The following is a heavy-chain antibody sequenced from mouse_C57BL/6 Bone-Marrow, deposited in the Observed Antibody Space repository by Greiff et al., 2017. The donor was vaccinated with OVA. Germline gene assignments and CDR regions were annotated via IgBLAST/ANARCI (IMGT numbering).Heavy chain of an antibody. J-gene: IGHJ4*01. CDR3: ARQLRAMDY. CDR2: IYPSDSET. V-gene: IGHV1-61*01. D-gene: IGHD3-1*01. CDR1: GYTFTSYW. Sequence: VQLQESGAELVRPGSSVKLSCKASGYTFTSYWMDWVKQRPGQGLEWIGNIYPSDSETHYNQKFKDKATLTVDKSSSTAYMQLSSLTSEDSAVYYCARQLRAMDYWGQGTSVTVSS.